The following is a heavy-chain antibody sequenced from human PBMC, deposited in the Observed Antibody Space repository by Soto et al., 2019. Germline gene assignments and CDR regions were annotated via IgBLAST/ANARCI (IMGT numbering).Heavy chain of an antibody. CDR2: RDGAGGST. D-gene: IGHD3-10*01. CDR1: GFTFSDFA. V-gene: IGHV3-23*01. J-gene: IGHJ6*02. CDR3: AAPRDEYGSGVSWFTYGMDI. Sequence: VGSLRLSCLASGFTFSDFAMTWGRHVPGRGLEWVASRDGAGGSTYYEESVRGRFSISRDNSQNTLFLQMKRLTVDDTAIYYCAAPRDEYGSGVSWFTYGMDIWGQGTTVTVSS.